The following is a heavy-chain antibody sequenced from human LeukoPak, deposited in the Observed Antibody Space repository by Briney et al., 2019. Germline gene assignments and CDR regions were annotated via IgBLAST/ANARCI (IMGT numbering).Heavy chain of an antibody. J-gene: IGHJ4*02. Sequence: GRSLRLSCAASGFTFSSYWMHWVRQAPRKGLVWVSRIKSAGSSIRYADSVKGRFTISRDNAKNALYLQMNSLRAEDTAVYYCARDLDYGGNSNFDYWGQGTLVNVSS. V-gene: IGHV3-74*01. CDR3: ARDLDYGGNSNFDY. CDR1: GFTFSSYW. D-gene: IGHD4-23*01. CDR2: IKSAGSSI.